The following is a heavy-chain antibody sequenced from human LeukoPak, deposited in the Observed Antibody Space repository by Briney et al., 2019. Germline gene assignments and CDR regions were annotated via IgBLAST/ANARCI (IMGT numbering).Heavy chain of an antibody. CDR1: GFTFGDYG. J-gene: IGHJ4*02. CDR3: AKEDYYGSGNYYNLYYFDY. Sequence: QPGGSLRLSCAASGFTFGDYGMHWVRQAPGKGLEWVAVIWYDGSNKYYADSVKGRFTISRDNSKNTLHLQMNSLRAEDTAVYYCAKEDYYGSGNYYNLYYFDYWGQGTLVTVSS. V-gene: IGHV3-30*02. CDR2: IWYDGSNK. D-gene: IGHD3-10*01.